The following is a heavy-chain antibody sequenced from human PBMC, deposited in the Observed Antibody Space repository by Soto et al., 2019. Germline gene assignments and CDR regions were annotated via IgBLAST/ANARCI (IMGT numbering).Heavy chain of an antibody. CDR2: IYPGDSDT. CDR3: ARTSAAGKYYYGMDV. V-gene: IGHV5-51*01. J-gene: IGHJ6*02. D-gene: IGHD6-13*01. CDR1: GYSFTSYW. Sequence: EVQLVQSGAEVKKPGESLKISCKGSGYSFTSYWIGWVRQMPVKGLEWIGIIYPGDSDTRYSPSFQGQVPISADKSISTAYLQWSSLKASDTAMYYCARTSAAGKYYYGMDVWGQGTTVTVSS.